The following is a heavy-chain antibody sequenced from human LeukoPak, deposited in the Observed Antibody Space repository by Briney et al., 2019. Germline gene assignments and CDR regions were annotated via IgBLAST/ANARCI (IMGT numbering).Heavy chain of an antibody. CDR3: ARDLWYYDSSGYYYSHSEYFQH. CDR1: GYTFTSYD. J-gene: IGHJ1*01. V-gene: IGHV1-18*01. Sequence: ASVKVSCKASGYTFTSYDIHWVRQAPGQGLEWMGWISAYNRNTNYAQKLQGRVTMTTDTSTSTAYMELRSLRSDDTAVYYCARDLWYYDSSGYYYSHSEYFQHWGQGTLVTVSS. CDR2: ISAYNRNT. D-gene: IGHD3-22*01.